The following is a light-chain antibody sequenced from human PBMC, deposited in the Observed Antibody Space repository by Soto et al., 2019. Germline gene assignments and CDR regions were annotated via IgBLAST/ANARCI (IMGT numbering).Light chain of an antibody. J-gene: IGLJ2*01. Sequence: QSALTQPASVSGSPGQSITISCTGSSSDVGAYNYVSWYQQHPGKAPRLMIYEVTNRPSGVSNRFSGSKSGNTASLTIPGLRAEDEADYYCSSYTSGSTLVVFGGGTKLNV. CDR2: EVT. CDR3: SSYTSGSTLVV. V-gene: IGLV2-14*01. CDR1: SSDVGAYNY.